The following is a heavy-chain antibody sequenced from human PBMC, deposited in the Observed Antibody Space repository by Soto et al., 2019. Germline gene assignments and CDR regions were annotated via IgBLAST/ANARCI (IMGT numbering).Heavy chain of an antibody. CDR2: IYYSGRT. Sequence: SETLSLTCSVSGASINSSIYYFGWIRQPPGKGLEWIGGIYYSGRTYYYPSLKSGVTLSVDTSKNPFSLKLSSVTPADTAVYYCPRAAPRYCSGNTCYSGRDYWGQGTLVTVSS. CDR3: PRAAPRYCSGNTCYSGRDY. D-gene: IGHD2-15*01. V-gene: IGHV4-39*01. J-gene: IGHJ4*02. CDR1: GASINSSIYY.